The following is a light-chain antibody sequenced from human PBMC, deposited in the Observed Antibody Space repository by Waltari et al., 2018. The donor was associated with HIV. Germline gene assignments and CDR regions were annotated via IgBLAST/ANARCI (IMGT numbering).Light chain of an antibody. CDR3: QQYNSDFYT. Sequence: IQMTQSPSILSASVGDRITITCRASQNVDSWLAWYQQRPGRAPKLLIDKASTLEYDVPARFSGSGSGTNFTLTINNLHPDDFATYYCQQYNSDFYTFGLGTRLDLK. V-gene: IGKV1-5*03. CDR1: QNVDSW. CDR2: KAS. J-gene: IGKJ2*01.